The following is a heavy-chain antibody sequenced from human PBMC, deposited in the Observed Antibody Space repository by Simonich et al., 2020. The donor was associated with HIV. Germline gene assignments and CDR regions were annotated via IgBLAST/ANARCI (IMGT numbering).Heavy chain of an antibody. V-gene: IGHV4-34*01. D-gene: IGHD5-12*01. J-gene: IGHJ3*02. CDR3: ARHSGYADAFDI. CDR1: GGSSSGYY. CDR2: IDDSGSP. Sequence: QVQLQQWGAGLLKPSETLSLTCAVYGGSSSGYYWSWIRQPPGKGLEWIGDIDDSGSPNHSPSLKSRVTISLDTSKNQFSLKLSSVTAADTAVYYCARHSGYADAFDIWGQGTMITVSS.